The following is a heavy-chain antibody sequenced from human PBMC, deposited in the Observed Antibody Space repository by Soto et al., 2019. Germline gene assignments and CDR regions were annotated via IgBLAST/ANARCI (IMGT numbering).Heavy chain of an antibody. Sequence: PGGPRRRTCAASGFTFTRYSMYWVRQAPGKGLEWVSSISSTTNYIYYGDSMKGRFTISRDNAKNSLYLEMNSLRAEDTAVYYCARESEDLTSNFDYWGQGTLVTVSS. CDR2: ISSTTNYI. J-gene: IGHJ4*02. V-gene: IGHV3-21*06. CDR1: GFTFTRYS. CDR3: ARESEDLTSNFDY.